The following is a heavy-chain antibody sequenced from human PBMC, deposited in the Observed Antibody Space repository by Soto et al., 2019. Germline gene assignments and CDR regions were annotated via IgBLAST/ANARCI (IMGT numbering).Heavy chain of an antibody. Sequence: PSETLCLTCAVSVGSISSSNWWSCFRQPPVKGLEWIGEIYHSGSTNYNPSLKSRVTISVDKSKNQFSLKMSSVTAADTAVYYCERARIGQLVRGYYFDYWGKGTLVTVSS. CDR3: ERARIGQLVRGYYFDY. J-gene: IGHJ4*02. V-gene: IGHV4-4*02. CDR2: IYHSGST. CDR1: VGSISSSNW. D-gene: IGHD6-13*01.